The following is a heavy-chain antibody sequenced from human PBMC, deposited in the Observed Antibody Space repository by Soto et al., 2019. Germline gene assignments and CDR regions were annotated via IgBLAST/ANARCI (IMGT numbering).Heavy chain of an antibody. CDR3: AKDGGPQAFDY. J-gene: IGHJ4*02. V-gene: IGHV3-23*01. CDR2: ISGSGGST. CDR1: GFTFSSYA. Sequence: GGSLRLSCAASGFTFSSYAMSWVRQAPGRGLEWVSAISGSGGSTYCTDSVKGRFTISRDNSKNTLYLQMNSLRAEDTAVYYCAKDGGPQAFDYWGQGTLVTVSS.